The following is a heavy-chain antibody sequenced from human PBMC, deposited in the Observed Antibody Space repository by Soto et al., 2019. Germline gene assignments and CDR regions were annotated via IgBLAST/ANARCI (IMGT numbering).Heavy chain of an antibody. CDR1: GGSIRSGTYY. Sequence: SETLSLTCTVSGGSIRSGTYYWHWIRQHPGKGLEWIGYIYHSGSTYYNPSLESRVNISLDTSKNHFSLKLSSVTAADTAVYYCARSYGSGNYYGVPSNGFDPWGQGTLVTVSS. D-gene: IGHD3-10*01. V-gene: IGHV4-31*03. J-gene: IGHJ5*02. CDR3: ARSYGSGNYYGVPSNGFDP. CDR2: IYHSGST.